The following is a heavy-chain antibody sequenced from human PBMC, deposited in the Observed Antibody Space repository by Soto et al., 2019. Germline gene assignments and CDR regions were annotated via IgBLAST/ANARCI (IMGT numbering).Heavy chain of an antibody. D-gene: IGHD6-13*01. CDR2: ISAYNGNT. J-gene: IGHJ4*02. CDR3: AREYSSSCHDY. V-gene: IGHV1-18*01. Sequence: QVQLVQSGAEVKKPGASVKVSCKASGYTFTSYGISWVRQAPGQGLEWMGWISAYNGNTNYARKLQGRVTMTTNTSTSTAYTELRSLRSDDRAVYYCAREYSSSCHDYWGQGTLVTVSS. CDR1: GYTFTSYG.